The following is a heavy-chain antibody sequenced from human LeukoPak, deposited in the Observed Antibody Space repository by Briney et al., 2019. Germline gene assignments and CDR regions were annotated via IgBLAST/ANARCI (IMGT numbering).Heavy chain of an antibody. CDR3: ARELWFGELLIDY. Sequence: ASVKVSCKASGYTFTGHYMHWVRQAPGQGLEWMGWINPNSGGTNYAQKFQGRVTMTRDTSISTAYMELSRLRSDDTAVYYCARELWFGELLIDYWGQGTLVTVSS. J-gene: IGHJ4*02. D-gene: IGHD3-10*01. V-gene: IGHV1-2*02. CDR1: GYTFTGHY. CDR2: INPNSGGT.